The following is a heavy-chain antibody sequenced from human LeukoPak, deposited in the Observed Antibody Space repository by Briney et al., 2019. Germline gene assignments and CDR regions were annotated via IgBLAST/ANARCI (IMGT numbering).Heavy chain of an antibody. Sequence: GASVKVSCKASGGTFSSYAISWVRQAPGQGLEWMGRIIPILGIANYAQKFQGRVTITADKSTSTAYMELSSLRSEDTAVYYCARSYSSSLNWFDPRGQGTLVTVSS. V-gene: IGHV1-69*04. CDR2: IIPILGIA. J-gene: IGHJ5*02. CDR1: GGTFSSYA. CDR3: ARSYSSSLNWFDP. D-gene: IGHD6-13*01.